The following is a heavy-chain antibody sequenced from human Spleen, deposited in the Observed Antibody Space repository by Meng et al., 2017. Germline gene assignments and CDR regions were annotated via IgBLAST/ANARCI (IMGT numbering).Heavy chain of an antibody. J-gene: IGHJ4*02. CDR2: INTGNGNT. CDR3: ARGNILLWFGGDLDY. Sequence: QVRLVQSGAEVKKPGASVKVSCKASGYTFTSYAIHWVRQAPGQRLEWMGWINTGNGNTKYPQKFQGRVTITRDTSASTAYMGLSSLRSEDTAVYYCARGNILLWFGGDLDYWGQGTLVTVSS. V-gene: IGHV1-3*04. D-gene: IGHD3-10*01. CDR1: GYTFTSYA.